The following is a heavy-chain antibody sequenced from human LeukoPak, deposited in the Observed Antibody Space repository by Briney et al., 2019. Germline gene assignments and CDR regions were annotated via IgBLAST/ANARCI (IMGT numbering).Heavy chain of an antibody. CDR3: ARGRYYYDSSGNELDY. CDR1: GFTVSSNY. V-gene: IGHV3-48*01. Sequence: GGSLRLSCAASGFTVSSNYMSWVRQAPGKGLEWVSYISSSSSTIYYADSVKGRFTISRDNAKNSLYLQMNSLRAEDTAVYYCARGRYYYDSSGNELDYWGQGTLVTVSS. J-gene: IGHJ4*02. CDR2: ISSSSSTI. D-gene: IGHD3-22*01.